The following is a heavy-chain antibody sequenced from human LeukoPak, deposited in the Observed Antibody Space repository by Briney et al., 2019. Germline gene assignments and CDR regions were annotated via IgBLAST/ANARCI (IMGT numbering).Heavy chain of an antibody. J-gene: IGHJ4*02. CDR3: ARDLEDNSGWYPIDY. CDR2: INPNSGGT. V-gene: IGHV1-2*02. D-gene: IGHD6-19*01. Sequence: ASVKVSCKASGYTFTGYYMHWVRQAPGQGLEWMGWINPNSGGTNYAQKFQGRVTMTRDTSISTAYMELSRLRSDDTAVYYCARDLEDNSGWYPIDYWGQGTLVTVSS. CDR1: GYTFTGYY.